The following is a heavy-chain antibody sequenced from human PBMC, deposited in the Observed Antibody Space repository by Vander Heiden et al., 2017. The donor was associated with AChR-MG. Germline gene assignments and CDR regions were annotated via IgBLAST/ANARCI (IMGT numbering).Heavy chain of an antibody. CDR3: ARDYPYYYDSSGYLDY. V-gene: IGHV3-30-3*01. D-gene: IGHD3-22*01. CDR2: ISYDGSNK. Sequence: QVQLVESGGGVVQLGRALRVSCAASGITFCSYAMHWVRQAPGKGLEWVAVISYDGSNKYYADSVKGRFTISRDNSKNTLYLQMNSLRAEDTAVYYCARDYPYYYDSSGYLDYWGQGTLVTVSS. J-gene: IGHJ4*02. CDR1: GITFCSYA.